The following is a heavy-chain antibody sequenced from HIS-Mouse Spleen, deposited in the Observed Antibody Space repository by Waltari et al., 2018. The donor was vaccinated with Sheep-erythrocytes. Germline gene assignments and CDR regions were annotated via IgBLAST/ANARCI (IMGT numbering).Heavy chain of an antibody. CDR1: GFTFSSYA. V-gene: IGHV3-30-3*01. CDR2: ISYEGSNK. CDR3: ARGAFDI. Sequence: QVQLVESGGGVVQPGRSLRLSCSASGFTFSSYAMHWVRQAPGKGVEWVDVISYEGSNKYYADSVKGRFPISRDNSKNTLYLQMNSLRAEDTAVYYCARGAFDIWGQGTMVTVSS. J-gene: IGHJ3*02.